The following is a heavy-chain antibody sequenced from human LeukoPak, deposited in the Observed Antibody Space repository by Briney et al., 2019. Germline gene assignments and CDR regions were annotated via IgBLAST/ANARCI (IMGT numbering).Heavy chain of an antibody. D-gene: IGHD6-13*01. CDR3: ARGAAAGTYSDY. Sequence: GGSLRLSCAASGFTFSDHHMDWVRQAPGKGLEWVGRSGSKANSYTTQYAASVKGRFTISRDDSKNSLYLQMNSLRAEDTAVYYCARGAAAGTYSDYWGQGTLVTVSS. CDR1: GFTFSDHH. V-gene: IGHV3-72*01. CDR2: SGSKANSYTT. J-gene: IGHJ4*02.